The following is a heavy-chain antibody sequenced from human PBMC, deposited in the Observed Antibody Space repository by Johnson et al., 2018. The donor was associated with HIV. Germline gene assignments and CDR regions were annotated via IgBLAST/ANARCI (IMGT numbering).Heavy chain of an antibody. V-gene: IGHV3-30*04. CDR3: ARDAPDSGSYHAFDI. Sequence: VQLVESWGGVVQPGGSLRLSSAASGFTFSSYAMHWVRQAPGKGLEWVAVISYDGSNKYYADSVKGRFTISRDNSKNTLYLQMNSLRAEDTAVYYCARDAPDSGSYHAFDIWGQGTMVTVSS. CDR2: ISYDGSNK. J-gene: IGHJ3*02. D-gene: IGHD1-26*01. CDR1: GFTFSSYA.